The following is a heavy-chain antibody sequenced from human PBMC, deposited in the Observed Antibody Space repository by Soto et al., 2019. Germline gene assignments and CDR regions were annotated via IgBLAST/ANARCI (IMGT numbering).Heavy chain of an antibody. CDR2: ITGDGSGT. J-gene: IGHJ4*02. Sequence: EVQLVESGGGLVQPGGSLRLSCAASGFTFRGSWMHWVRQAPGKGLVWVSRITGDGSGTSYADFVKGRFTISRDNAKSTLFLQRDGLRDEHTPVYCSARGVFGAGTANDYWGRVDLVTVAS. CDR1: GFTFRGSW. V-gene: IGHV3-74*01. CDR3: ARGVFGAGTANDY. D-gene: IGHD3-10*01.